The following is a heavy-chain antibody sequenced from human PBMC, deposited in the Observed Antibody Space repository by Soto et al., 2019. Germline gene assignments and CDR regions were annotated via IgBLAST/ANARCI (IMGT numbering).Heavy chain of an antibody. J-gene: IGHJ4*02. CDR2: IYHSGST. D-gene: IGHD3-22*01. CDR1: GGSISSGGYS. V-gene: IGHV4-30-2*01. Sequence: SETLSLTCAVSGGSISSGGYSWSWIRQPPGEGLEWIGYIYHSGSTYYNPSPKSRVTTSVDRSKNQFSLKLSSVTAADTAVYYCARGRGSGYQLTFDYWGQGTLVTVSS. CDR3: ARGRGSGYQLTFDY.